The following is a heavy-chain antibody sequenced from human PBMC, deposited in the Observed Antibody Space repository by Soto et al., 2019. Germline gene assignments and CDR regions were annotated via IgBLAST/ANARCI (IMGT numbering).Heavy chain of an antibody. CDR3: ARDPPLTTVVVPTYYGMDV. Sequence: QLVEPGGGLAQPGESLRLSCAASGFTFSKYWMHWVRQVPGEGLVWVSRIKNDGSGAIYADSVKGRFNITRDNAQNILYLQMNSLRAEDTAVYYCARDPPLTTVVVPTYYGMDVWGQGTTVIVSS. J-gene: IGHJ6*02. D-gene: IGHD4-17*01. V-gene: IGHV3-74*01. CDR1: GFTFSKYW. CDR2: IKNDGSGA.